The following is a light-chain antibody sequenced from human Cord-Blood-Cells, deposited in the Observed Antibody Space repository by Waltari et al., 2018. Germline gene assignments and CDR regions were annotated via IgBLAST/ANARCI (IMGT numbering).Light chain of an antibody. J-gene: IGLJ2*01. Sequence: QSALTQPASVNGSPGQSITISCTGTSSDVVVYHYLCGYQQNPGKAPKLMIYDVSNRPSGVSNRFAGSKSGNTASLTISGLQAEDEADYYCSSYTSSSTLVFGGGTKLTVL. V-gene: IGLV2-14*01. CDR3: SSYTSSSTLV. CDR1: SSDVVVYHY. CDR2: DVS.